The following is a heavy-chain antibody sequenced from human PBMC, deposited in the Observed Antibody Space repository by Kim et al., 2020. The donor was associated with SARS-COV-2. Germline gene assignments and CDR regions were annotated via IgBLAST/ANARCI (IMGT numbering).Heavy chain of an antibody. CDR3: AREQYYYDSSGSGGMDV. CDR2: ISYDGSNK. CDR1: GFTFSSYA. J-gene: IGHJ6*02. Sequence: GGSLRLSCAASGFTFSSYAMHWVRQAPGKGLEWVAVISYDGSNKYYADSVKGRFTISRDNSKNTLYLQMNSLRAEDTAVYYCAREQYYYDSSGSGGMDVWGQGTAVTVSS. D-gene: IGHD3-22*01. V-gene: IGHV3-30*04.